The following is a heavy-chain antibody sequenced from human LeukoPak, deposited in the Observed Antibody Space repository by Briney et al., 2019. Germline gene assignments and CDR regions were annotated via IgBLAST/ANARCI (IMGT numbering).Heavy chain of an antibody. V-gene: IGHV3-49*04. D-gene: IGHD3-3*01. CDR2: IRSKAYGGTT. Sequence: GGSLRLSCTASGFTFGDYAMSWVRQAPGKGLEWVGFIRSKAYGGTTEYAASVKGRFTISRDDSKSIAYLQMNSLKTEDTAVYYCTRGAVLRFLEWPYYYMDVWGKGTTVTVSS. J-gene: IGHJ6*03. CDR3: TRGAVLRFLEWPYYYMDV. CDR1: GFTFGDYA.